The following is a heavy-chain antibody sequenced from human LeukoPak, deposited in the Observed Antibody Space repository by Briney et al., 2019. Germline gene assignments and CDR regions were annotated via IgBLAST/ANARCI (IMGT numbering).Heavy chain of an antibody. CDR2: ISGSGGST. D-gene: IGHD3-16*01. Sequence: GGSLRLSCAASGFTFSSYAMSWVRQAPGKGLEWVSDISGSGGSTYYADSVKGRFTISRDNSKNTLYLQMNSLRAEDTAVYYCAKVPLAYWYFDLWGRGTLVTVSS. CDR1: GFTFSSYA. V-gene: IGHV3-23*01. J-gene: IGHJ2*01. CDR3: AKVPLAYWYFDL.